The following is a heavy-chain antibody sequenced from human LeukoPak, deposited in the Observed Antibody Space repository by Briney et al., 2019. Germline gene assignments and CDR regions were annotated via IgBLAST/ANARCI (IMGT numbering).Heavy chain of an antibody. Sequence: GGSLRLSCAASGLTFDDYAMHWVRQAPGKGLEWVSGISWNSGSIGYADSVKGRFTISRDNAKNSLYLQMNSLRAEDTALYYCAKGIVGAPDDAFDIWGQGTMVTVSS. J-gene: IGHJ3*02. CDR1: GLTFDDYA. V-gene: IGHV3-9*01. CDR3: AKGIVGAPDDAFDI. D-gene: IGHD1-26*01. CDR2: ISWNSGSI.